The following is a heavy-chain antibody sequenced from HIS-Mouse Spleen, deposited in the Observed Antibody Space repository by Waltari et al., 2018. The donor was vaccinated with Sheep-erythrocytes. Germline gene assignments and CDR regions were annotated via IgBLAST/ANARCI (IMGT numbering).Heavy chain of an antibody. Sequence: QVQLVESGGGVVQPGRSLRLSCAASGFTFSSYGMHRVRQAPGKGGGWVAVILYDGSNKYYADSVKGRFTISRDNSKNTLYLQMNSLRAEDTAVYYCAKPVGATTAFDYWGQGTLVTVSS. CDR3: AKPVGATTAFDY. D-gene: IGHD1-26*01. J-gene: IGHJ4*02. CDR2: ILYDGSNK. V-gene: IGHV3-30*18. CDR1: GFTFSSYG.